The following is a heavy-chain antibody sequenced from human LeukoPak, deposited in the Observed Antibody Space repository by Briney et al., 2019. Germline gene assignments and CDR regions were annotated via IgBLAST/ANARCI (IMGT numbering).Heavy chain of an antibody. CDR2: INSDGSST. CDR3: ASPLAVAGTGGAFDI. CDR1: GFTFSSYW. Sequence: QPGGSLRLSCAASGFTFSSYWMHWVRQAPGKGLVWVSRINSDGSSTSYADSVKGRFTISRDNAKNSLYLQMNSLRAEDTAVYYCASPLAVAGTGGAFDIWGQGTMVTVSS. D-gene: IGHD6-19*01. V-gene: IGHV3-74*01. J-gene: IGHJ3*02.